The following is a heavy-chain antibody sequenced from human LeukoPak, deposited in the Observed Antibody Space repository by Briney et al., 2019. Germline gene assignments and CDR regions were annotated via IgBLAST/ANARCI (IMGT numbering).Heavy chain of an antibody. D-gene: IGHD5-12*01. CDR3: AKEYSGYDFDY. V-gene: IGHV3-23*01. CDR1: GFTLRSYD. J-gene: IGHJ4*02. Sequence: GGSLRLSCAASGFTLRSYDMSWVRQAPGKGLEWVAATSGSGVNSCYADSVRGRFTISRDNSQNTLYLQMDSPRAEDTALYYCAKEYSGYDFDYWGQGTLVTVSS. CDR2: TSGSGVNS.